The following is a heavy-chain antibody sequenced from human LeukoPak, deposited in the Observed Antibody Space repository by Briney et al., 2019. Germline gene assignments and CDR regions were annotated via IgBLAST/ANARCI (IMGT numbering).Heavy chain of an antibody. CDR3: ARSSSSWYSGERYYYYYMDV. CDR1: GGSISSYY. CDR2: IYYSGST. Sequence: SETLSLTCTVSGGSISSYYWSWIRQPPGKGLEWIGSIYYSGSTYYNPSLKSRVTISVDTSKNQFSLKLSSVTAADTAVYYCARSSSSWYSGERYYYYYMDVWGKGTTVTVSS. J-gene: IGHJ6*03. D-gene: IGHD6-13*01. V-gene: IGHV4-59*12.